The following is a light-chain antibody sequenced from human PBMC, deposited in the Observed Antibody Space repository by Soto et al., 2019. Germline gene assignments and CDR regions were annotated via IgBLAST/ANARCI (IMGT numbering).Light chain of an antibody. CDR3: QDSGSSAPWT. CDR1: QNIRGNE. CDR2: RGS. V-gene: IGKV3-20*01. J-gene: IGKJ1*01. Sequence: EVVLTQSPGTLSLSPGERATLSCRASQNIRGNELAWYQQKPGQAPRLLIYRGSSRATGIPDRFSGRGSGTDFTLTIYRLEPEDFAVYYWQDSGSSAPWTFGQGTKVEIK.